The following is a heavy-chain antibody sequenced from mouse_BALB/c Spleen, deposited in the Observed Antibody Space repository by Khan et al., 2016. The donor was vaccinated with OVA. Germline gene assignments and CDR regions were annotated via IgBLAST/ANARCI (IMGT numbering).Heavy chain of an antibody. J-gene: IGHJ4*01. CDR2: IWGDGNT. V-gene: IGHV2-3*01. CDR1: GFSLTSYG. Sequence: QVQLKQSGPGLVAPSQSLSITCTVSGFSLTSYGVSWARQPPGKGLEWLGVIWGDGNTNFHSALRSRLSISKDNSKSQVFLKLNSLQTDDTATYYCAKDRGYYAVDYWGQGTSVTVSS. CDR3: AKDRGYYAVDY.